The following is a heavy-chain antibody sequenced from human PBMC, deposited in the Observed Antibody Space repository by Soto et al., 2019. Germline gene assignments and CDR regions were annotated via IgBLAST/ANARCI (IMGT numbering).Heavy chain of an antibody. D-gene: IGHD3-16*02. CDR3: ARASYDSVWATFRSYYFRY. CDR1: GGTFSSYT. Sequence: GASVKVSCKASGGTFSSYTISWVRQAPGQGLEWMGRIIPILGIANYAQKFQGRVTITADKSTSTAYMELSSLRSEDTAVYYCARASYDSVWATFRSYYFRYWGRGALVTVSS. CDR2: IIPILGIA. J-gene: IGHJ4*02. V-gene: IGHV1-69*02.